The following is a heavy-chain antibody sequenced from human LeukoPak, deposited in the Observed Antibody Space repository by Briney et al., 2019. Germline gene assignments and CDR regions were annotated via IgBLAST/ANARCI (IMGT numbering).Heavy chain of an antibody. D-gene: IGHD3-22*01. CDR3: VKDRGYYDSSGYCELDY. Sequence: PGGSLRLSCSASGFTFSSNAMHWVRQAPGKGLECVSAISSNGGSTYYADSVKGRFTISRDNSKNTLYLQMSSLRAEDTAVYYCVKDRGYYDSSGYCELDYWGQGTLVTVSS. CDR2: ISSNGGST. J-gene: IGHJ4*02. CDR1: GFTFSSNA. V-gene: IGHV3-64D*06.